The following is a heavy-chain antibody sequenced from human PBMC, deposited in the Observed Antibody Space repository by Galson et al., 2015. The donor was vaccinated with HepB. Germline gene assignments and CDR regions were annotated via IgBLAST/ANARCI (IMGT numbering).Heavy chain of an antibody. CDR3: AKDWGQRRLAYFDY. J-gene: IGHJ4*02. CDR2: VSRSGSST. Sequence: SLRLSCAASGFVFSNYDMHWVRQAPGKGLEWVSAVSRSGSSTYYADSVKGRFTISSDNSNNTVSLHMSSLIVEDTAFYFCAKDWGQRRLAYFDYWGQGVLVTVST. D-gene: IGHD3-16*01. CDR1: GFVFSNYD. V-gene: IGHV3-23*01.